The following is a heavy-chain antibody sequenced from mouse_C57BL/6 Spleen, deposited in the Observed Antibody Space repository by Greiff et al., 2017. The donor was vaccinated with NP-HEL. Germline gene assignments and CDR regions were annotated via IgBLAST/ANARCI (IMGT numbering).Heavy chain of an antibody. J-gene: IGHJ4*01. V-gene: IGHV5-17*01. Sequence: EVHLVESGGGLVKPGGSLKLSCAASGFTFSDYGMHWVRQAPEKGLEWVAYISSGSSTIYYADTVKGRFTISRDNAKNTLFLQMTSLRSEDTAMYYCARPPGSDYAMDYWGQGTSVTVSS. CDR1: GFTFSDYG. D-gene: IGHD1-1*01. CDR3: ARPPGSDYAMDY. CDR2: ISSGSSTI.